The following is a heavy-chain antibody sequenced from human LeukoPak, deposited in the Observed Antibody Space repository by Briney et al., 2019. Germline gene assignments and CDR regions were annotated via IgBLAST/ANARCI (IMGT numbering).Heavy chain of an antibody. CDR2: IYYSGST. Sequence: PSETLSLTCTVSGGSISSYYWSWIRQPPGKGLEWIGYIYYSGSTNYNPYLKSRVTISVDTSKNQFSLKLSSVTAADTAVYYCARGGYSGYDPFDYWGQGTLVTVSS. CDR1: GGSISSYY. J-gene: IGHJ4*02. D-gene: IGHD5-12*01. V-gene: IGHV4-59*01. CDR3: ARGGYSGYDPFDY.